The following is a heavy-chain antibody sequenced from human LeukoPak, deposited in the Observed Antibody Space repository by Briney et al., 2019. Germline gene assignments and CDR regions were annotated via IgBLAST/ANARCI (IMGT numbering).Heavy chain of an antibody. CDR1: GYRFTSHW. CDR3: ARSKWLVSSAFDY. V-gene: IGHV5-51*01. J-gene: IGHJ4*02. CDR2: IYPGGSDT. D-gene: IGHD6-19*01. Sequence: GESLKISCTGSGYRFTSHWIGWVRQMPGKGLEWMGIIYPGGSDTRYSPSFQGQVTISADKSNRVIVYLQWSGLKASDTAMYYCARSKWLVSSAFDYWGPGTLVTVSS.